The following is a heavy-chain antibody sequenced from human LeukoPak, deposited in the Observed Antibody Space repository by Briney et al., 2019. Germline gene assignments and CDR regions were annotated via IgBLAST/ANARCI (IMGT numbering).Heavy chain of an antibody. CDR1: GGSISSYY. J-gene: IGHJ4*02. V-gene: IGHV4-59*01. CDR3: ARSAPITIFDY. CDR2: IYYSGST. D-gene: IGHD3-3*01. Sequence: SETLSLTCTVSGGSISSYYWSWIRQPPGKGLKWIGYIYYSGSTNYNPSLKSRVTISVDTSKNQFSLKLSSVTAADTAVYYCARSAPITIFDYWGQGTLVTVSS.